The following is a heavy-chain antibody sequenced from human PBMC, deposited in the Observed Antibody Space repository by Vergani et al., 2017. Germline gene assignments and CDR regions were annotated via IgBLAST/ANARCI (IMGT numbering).Heavy chain of an antibody. CDR3: ARPHGDILPPDPRRLDY. CDR1: GFSFNTYG. CDR2: IGYDGRIK. J-gene: IGHJ4*02. Sequence: VQLVESGGGLVQPGGSLKLYCATSGFSFNTYGAHWVRQAPGKGLEWVAFIGYDGRIKYNVDSVKGRFTISRDTSKKTLSLQMRSLRADDTAVYYCARPHGDILPPDPRRLDYWGQGTLVTVSS. V-gene: IGHV3-30*02. D-gene: IGHD1-14*01.